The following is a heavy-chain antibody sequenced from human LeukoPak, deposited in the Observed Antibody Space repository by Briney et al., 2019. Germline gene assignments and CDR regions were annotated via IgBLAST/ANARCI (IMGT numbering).Heavy chain of an antibody. Sequence: GESLKISCKGSGYSYTNYWISWVRQMPGKGLEWMGRIDPSDSYINHSPSFQGHVSISADTSVSTAYLQWISLKDSDSAMYYCARQPRGTVVFDYWGQGTLVTVSS. CDR3: ARQPRGTVVFDY. D-gene: IGHD4-23*01. J-gene: IGHJ4*02. CDR2: IDPSDSYI. V-gene: IGHV5-10-1*01. CDR1: GYSYTNYW.